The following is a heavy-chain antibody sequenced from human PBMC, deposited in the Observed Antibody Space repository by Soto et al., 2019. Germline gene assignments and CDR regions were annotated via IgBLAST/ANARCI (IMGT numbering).Heavy chain of an antibody. J-gene: IGHJ5*02. Sequence: SETLSLTCTVSGGSISSYYWSWVRQPPGKGLEWIGYIYYSGSTNYNPSLKSRVTISVDTSKNQFSLKLSSVTAADTAVYYCARDYDSSVIDPWGQGTLVTVSS. CDR2: IYYSGST. CDR3: ARDYDSSVIDP. CDR1: GGSISSYY. D-gene: IGHD3-22*01. V-gene: IGHV4-59*01.